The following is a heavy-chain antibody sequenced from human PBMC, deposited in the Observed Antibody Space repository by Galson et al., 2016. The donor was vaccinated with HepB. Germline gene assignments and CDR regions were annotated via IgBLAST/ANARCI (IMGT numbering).Heavy chain of an antibody. CDR3: ARASCGDDCTQYYYYYYGLDF. J-gene: IGHJ6*02. CDR2: INTNTGNP. Sequence: SVKVSCKASGYTFTTYPVNWLRQAPGQGLEWMGWINTNTGNPTFAQDFTGRFVFSLDPSVSTAYLQIISLKAEDTAVYFCARASCGDDCTQYYYYYYGLDFWGQGPTVAVSS. D-gene: IGHD2-21*02. V-gene: IGHV7-4-1*02. CDR1: GYTFTTYP.